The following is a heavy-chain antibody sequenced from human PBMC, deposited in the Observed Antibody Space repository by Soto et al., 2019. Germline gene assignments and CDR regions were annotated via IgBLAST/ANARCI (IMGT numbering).Heavy chain of an antibody. V-gene: IGHV4-39*01. CDR2: IYYSGST. J-gene: IGHJ6*02. Sequence: SETLSLTCTVSGGSISSSSYYGGWIRQPPGKGLEWIGSIYYSGSTYYNPSLKSRVTISVDTSKNQFSLKLSSVTAADTAVYYCATVKGYYYYGMDVWGQGTTVTVSS. CDR3: ATVKGYYYYGMDV. CDR1: GGSISSSSYY.